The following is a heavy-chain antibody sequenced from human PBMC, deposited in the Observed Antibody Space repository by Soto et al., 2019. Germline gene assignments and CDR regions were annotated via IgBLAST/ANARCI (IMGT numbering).Heavy chain of an antibody. J-gene: IGHJ3*01. CDR2: IFHSGET. CDR1: FGSIGTGDYY. CDR3: ARAHFVLGGFDV. Sequence: SETLWLLSIFGFGSIGTGDYYGSWIRQSPGKGLQWSGYIFHSGETYYTPSLESRLIISIDASKNQFSLNLKSVTAADTAVYFCARAHFVLGGFDVWGPGTVVTGSS. D-gene: IGHD2-15*01. V-gene: IGHV4-30-4*08.